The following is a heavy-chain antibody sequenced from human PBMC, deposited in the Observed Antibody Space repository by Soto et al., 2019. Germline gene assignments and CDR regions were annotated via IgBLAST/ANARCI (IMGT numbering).Heavy chain of an antibody. CDR3: ARSLRGGYVVAATDPFDY. CDR2: VYYSGST. D-gene: IGHD2-15*01. CDR1: GGSISTYY. V-gene: IGHV4-59*01. Sequence: QVQLQESGPGLVNPSETLSLTCTVSGGSISTYYWSWIRQPPGKGLEWIGYVYYSGSTNYNPSLKSRVAISVDTSKNQFTLKLSSVTDADTAIYYCARSLRGGYVVAATDPFDYWGQGTLVTVSS. J-gene: IGHJ4*02.